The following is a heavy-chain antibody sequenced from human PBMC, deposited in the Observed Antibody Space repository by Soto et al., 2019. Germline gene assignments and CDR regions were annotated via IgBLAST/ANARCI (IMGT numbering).Heavy chain of an antibody. CDR2: INHSGST. D-gene: IGHD1-26*01. CDR3: ARDGIVGATTLDY. Sequence: SETLSLTCAVYGGSFSGYYWSWTRQPPGKGLEWIGEINHSGSTNYNPSLKSRVTISVDTSKNQFSLKLSSVTAADTAVYYCARDGIVGATTLDYWGQGTLVTVSS. CDR1: GGSFSGYY. J-gene: IGHJ4*02. V-gene: IGHV4-34*01.